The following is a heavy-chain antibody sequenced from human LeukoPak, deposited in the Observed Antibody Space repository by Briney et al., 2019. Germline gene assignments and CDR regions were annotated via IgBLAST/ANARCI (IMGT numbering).Heavy chain of an antibody. CDR2: ISYDGSNK. CDR3: ARDFWSAAAGYMTYYYYYGMDV. J-gene: IGHJ6*02. D-gene: IGHD6-13*01. V-gene: IGHV3-30-3*01. CDR1: GFTFSSYA. Sequence: GGSLRLSCAASGFTFSSYAMHWVRPAPGKGLEWVAVISYDGSNKYYADSVKGRFTISRDNSKNTLYLQMNSLRAEDTAVYYCARDFWSAAAGYMTYYYYYGMDVWGQGTTVTVSS.